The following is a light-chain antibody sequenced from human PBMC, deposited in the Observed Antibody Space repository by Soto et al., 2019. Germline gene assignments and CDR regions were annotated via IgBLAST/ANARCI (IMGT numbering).Light chain of an antibody. CDR1: QALNTR. J-gene: IGKJ1*01. V-gene: IGKV3-11*01. CDR2: LTS. CDR3: HQRQSWPRT. Sequence: EIVLTQSPATLSAFPGDRVTLSCRASQALNTRLAWYQHKPGQAPRLLIYLTSNRAAGVPARFSAWGSETDFTLTISDVEPXXFAVYYCHQRQSWPRTFGQGTKVEIK.